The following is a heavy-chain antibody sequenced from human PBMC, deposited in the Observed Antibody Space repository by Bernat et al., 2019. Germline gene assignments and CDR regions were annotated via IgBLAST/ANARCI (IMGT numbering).Heavy chain of an antibody. J-gene: IGHJ5*02. CDR3: ARAPGNIGELLPNWFDP. CDR2: ISAYNGNT. Sequence: QVQLVQSGAEVKKPGASVKVSCKASGYTFTSYGISWVRLAPGQGLEWMGWISAYNGNTNYAQKLQGRVTMTTDTSTSTAYMELRSLRSDDTAVYYCARAPGNIGELLPNWFDPWGQGTLVTVSS. CDR1: GYTFTSYG. D-gene: IGHD3-10*01. V-gene: IGHV1-18*01.